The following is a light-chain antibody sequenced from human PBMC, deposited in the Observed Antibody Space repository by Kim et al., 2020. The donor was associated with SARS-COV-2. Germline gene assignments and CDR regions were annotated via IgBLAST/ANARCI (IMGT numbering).Light chain of an antibody. J-gene: IGLJ1*01. CDR1: SSDVGAYNY. CDR2: DVS. V-gene: IGLV2-14*03. Sequence: GQSITISCTGTSSDVGAYNYVSWYQQHPGKAPKLMIYDVSNRPSGVSNRFSGSKSGNTASLTISGLQAEDEADYYCSSYTSSSTQVFGTGTKVTVL. CDR3: SSYTSSSTQV.